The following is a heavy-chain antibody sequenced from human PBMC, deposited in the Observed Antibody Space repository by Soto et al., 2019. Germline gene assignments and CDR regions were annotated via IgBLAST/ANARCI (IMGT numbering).Heavy chain of an antibody. CDR3: AREHDSSGHYYFDY. CDR2: IWYDGTNK. V-gene: IGHV3-33*01. J-gene: IGHJ4*02. D-gene: IGHD3-22*01. CDR1: GFTFSSYG. Sequence: GGSLRLSCAASGFTFSSYGMHWVRQAPGKGLEWVAIIWYDGTNKFYADSVKGRFTISRDNAKNTLYLQMNSLRAEDTAVYYCAREHDSSGHYYFDYWGQGTLVTVSS.